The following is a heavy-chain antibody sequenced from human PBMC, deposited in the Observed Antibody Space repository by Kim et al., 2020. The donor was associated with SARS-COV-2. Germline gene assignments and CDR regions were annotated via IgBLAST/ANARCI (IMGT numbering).Heavy chain of an antibody. CDR3: ARRYDGFNPHFDN. CDR1: GYSLPTYW. CDR2: IYPGDSDT. D-gene: IGHD3-3*01. J-gene: IGHJ4*02. Sequence: GESLKISCKSSGYSLPTYWLGWVRQMPGKGLEWVGTIYPGDSDTRYSPSFQGQVTISVDESISTAYLQWSSLKASDSGIYYCARRYDGFNPHFDNWGQGTLVTVSS. V-gene: IGHV5-51*01.